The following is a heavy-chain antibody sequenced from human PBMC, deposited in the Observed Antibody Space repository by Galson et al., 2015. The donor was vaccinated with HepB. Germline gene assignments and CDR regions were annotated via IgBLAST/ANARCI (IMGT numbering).Heavy chain of an antibody. CDR3: ARAPHYYDSSGYVDY. D-gene: IGHD3-22*01. CDR1: GGTFSSYT. J-gene: IGHJ4*02. CDR2: IIPILGIA. V-gene: IGHV1-69*02. Sequence: SVKVSCKASGGTFSSYTISWVRQAPGQGLEWMGRIIPILGIANYAQEFQGRVTITADKSTSTAYMELSSLRSEDTAVYYCARAPHYYDSSGYVDYWGQGTLVTVSS.